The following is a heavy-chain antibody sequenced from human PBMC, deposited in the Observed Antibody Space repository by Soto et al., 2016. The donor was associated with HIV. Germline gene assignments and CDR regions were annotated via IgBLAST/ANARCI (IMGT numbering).Heavy chain of an antibody. Sequence: EVQLVESGGGLVQPGGSLRLSCAASGFTFSSYWMHWVRQAPGKGLVWVSRINSDGSSTSYADSVKGRFTISRDNAKNTLYLQMNSLRAEDTAVYYCASCDPLYYCFDYWGQGTLVTVSS. J-gene: IGHJ4*02. V-gene: IGHV3-74*01. CDR3: ASCDPLYYCFDY. D-gene: IGHD1-26*01. CDR2: INSDGSST. CDR1: GFTFSSYW.